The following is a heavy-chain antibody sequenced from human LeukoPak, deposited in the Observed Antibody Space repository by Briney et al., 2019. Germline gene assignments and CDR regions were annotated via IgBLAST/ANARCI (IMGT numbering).Heavy chain of an antibody. CDR1: GFTFSSFE. J-gene: IGHJ3*02. D-gene: IGHD6-19*01. Sequence: PGGSLRLSCAASGFTFSSFEMNWVRQAPGKGLKWVSYISRSGDTIYYADSVKGRFTISRDNARNSLYLQMNSLRAEDTALYYCARIAMAGIGDGFDIWGQGTMVTVSS. CDR2: ISRSGDTI. V-gene: IGHV3-48*03. CDR3: ARIAMAGIGDGFDI.